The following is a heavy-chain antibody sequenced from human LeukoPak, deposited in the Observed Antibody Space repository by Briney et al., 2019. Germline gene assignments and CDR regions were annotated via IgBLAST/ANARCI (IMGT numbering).Heavy chain of an antibody. J-gene: IGHJ6*02. CDR1: GFAFSSYS. CDR2: ISSSSSYI. D-gene: IGHD2-2*01. Sequence: GGSLRLSCAASGFAFSSYSMNWVRQAPGKGLEWVSSISSSSSYIYYADSVKGRFTISRDNAKNSLYPQMNSLRAEDTAVYYCASFFVDVPAASYYYGMDVWGQGTTVTVSS. V-gene: IGHV3-21*04. CDR3: ASFFVDVPAASYYYGMDV.